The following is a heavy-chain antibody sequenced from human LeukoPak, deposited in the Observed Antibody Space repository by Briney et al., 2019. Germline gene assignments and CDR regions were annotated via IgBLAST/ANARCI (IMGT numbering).Heavy chain of an antibody. CDR2: IYTSGCS. CDR1: GGSISSYY. J-gene: IGHJ6*02. CDR3: ATESAYSGSYYRYDYYGMDV. Sequence: KPSETLSLTCTVSGGSISSYYWSWIRQPAGKGLEWIWRIYTSGCSIYNPSLKSRVTMSVDTSKNQFTLKLSSVTAADPAVYYCATESAYSGSYYRYDYYGMDVWGQGTTVTVSS. D-gene: IGHD1-26*01. V-gene: IGHV4-4*07.